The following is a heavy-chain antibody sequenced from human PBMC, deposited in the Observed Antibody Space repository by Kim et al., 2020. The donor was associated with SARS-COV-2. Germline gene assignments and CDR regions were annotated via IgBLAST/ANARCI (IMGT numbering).Heavy chain of an antibody. Sequence: GGSLRLSCAASGFTFSSYAMHWVRQAPGKGLEYVSAISSNGGSTYYANSVKGRFTISRDNSKNTLYLQMGSLRAEDMAVYYCARDRRGVLRDFDWLLGPVDYWGQGPLVTVSS. CDR3: ARDRRGVLRDFDWLLGPVDY. CDR1: GFTFSSYA. J-gene: IGHJ4*02. V-gene: IGHV3-64*01. D-gene: IGHD3-9*01. CDR2: ISSNGGST.